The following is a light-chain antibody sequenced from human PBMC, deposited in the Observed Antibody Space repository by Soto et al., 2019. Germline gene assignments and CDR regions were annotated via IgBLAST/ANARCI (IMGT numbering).Light chain of an antibody. CDR2: DAS. Sequence: EIVLTQSPATLSLSPGERATLSCRASQSVSSYLVWYQQKHGQAPRLLIYDASNRATAIPARFSGSGSGTAFTLPISSLEPADFAVYYCQQRSNWPLTFGGGTKVEIK. J-gene: IGKJ4*01. CDR1: QSVSSY. V-gene: IGKV3-11*01. CDR3: QQRSNWPLT.